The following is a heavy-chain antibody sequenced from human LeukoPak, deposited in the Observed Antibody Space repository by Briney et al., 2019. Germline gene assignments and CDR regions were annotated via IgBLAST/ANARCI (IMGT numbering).Heavy chain of an antibody. J-gene: IGHJ6*02. Sequence: ASVKVSCKASGGTFSSYAISWVRQAPGQGLEWTGGIIPIFGTANYAQKFQGRVTITADESTSTAYMELSSLRSEDTAVYYCAKDADYGPLREKYGMDVWGQGTTVTVSS. V-gene: IGHV1-69*13. D-gene: IGHD3-16*01. CDR1: GGTFSSYA. CDR3: AKDADYGPLREKYGMDV. CDR2: IIPIFGTA.